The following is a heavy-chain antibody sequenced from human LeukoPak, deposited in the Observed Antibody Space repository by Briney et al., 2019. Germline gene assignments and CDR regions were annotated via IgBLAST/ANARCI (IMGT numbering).Heavy chain of an antibody. Sequence: GGSLRLSCAPSGLTFSSYDVHGARQPTGKGLEWVSAIGTAGDTNYPGSVKGRFTISRENAKNSLYLQMNSLRAGDTAVSYCARSRYSSSWYNFDYWGQGTLVTVSS. D-gene: IGHD6-13*01. CDR1: GLTFSSYD. J-gene: IGHJ4*02. CDR2: IGTAGDT. V-gene: IGHV3-13*04. CDR3: ARSRYSSSWYNFDY.